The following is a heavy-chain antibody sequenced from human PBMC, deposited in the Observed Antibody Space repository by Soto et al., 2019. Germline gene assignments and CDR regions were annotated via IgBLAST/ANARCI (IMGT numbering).Heavy chain of an antibody. D-gene: IGHD2-15*01. CDR2: INAGNGNT. J-gene: IGHJ2*01. CDR3: AREGYCSGGSCQNWYFDL. V-gene: IGHV1-3*01. CDR1: GYTFTSYA. Sequence: QVQFVQSGAEVKKPGASVKVSWKASGYTFTSYAMHWVRQAPGQRLEWMGWINAGNGNTKYSQKFQGRVIITRDTSASTAYMELSSLRSEDTAVYYCAREGYCSGGSCQNWYFDLWGRGTLVTVSS.